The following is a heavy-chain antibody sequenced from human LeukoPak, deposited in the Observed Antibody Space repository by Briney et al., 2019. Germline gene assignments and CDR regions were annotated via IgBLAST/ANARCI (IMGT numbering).Heavy chain of an antibody. J-gene: IGHJ5*01. CDR2: INHSGST. CDR1: GGSFSGYY. V-gene: IGHV4-34*01. Sequence: SETLSLTCAVYGGSFSGYYWSWIRQPPGKGLEWIGEINHSGSTNYNPSLKSRVTISVDTSKNQFSLKLSSVTAADTAVYYCAKFILTGYQGTNWFDSWGQGTLVTVSS. CDR3: AKFILTGYQGTNWFDS. D-gene: IGHD3-9*01.